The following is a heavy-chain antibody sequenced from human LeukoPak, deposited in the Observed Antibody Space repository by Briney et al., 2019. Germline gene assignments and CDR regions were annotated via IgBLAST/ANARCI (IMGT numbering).Heavy chain of an antibody. CDR1: GGSITTTNW. CDR2: VHLNGAT. D-gene: IGHD1-26*01. V-gene: IGHV4-4*02. Sequence: TSETLSLTCAVSGGSITTTNWWRWVRQPPGKGLEWIGEVHLNGATNYNPSLESRFSMSIDKSNNHLSLEVTSVTAADTAMYYCTRESGAFSPFGFWGQGTLVTVSS. J-gene: IGHJ4*02. CDR3: TRESGAFSPFGF.